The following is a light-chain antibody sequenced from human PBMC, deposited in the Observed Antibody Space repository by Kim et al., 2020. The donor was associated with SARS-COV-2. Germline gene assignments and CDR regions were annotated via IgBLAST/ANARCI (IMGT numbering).Light chain of an antibody. Sequence: ELTQPPSASGTPGQRVIISCSGGNSNIGTNTVNWYQHVPGTAPKLLIYSNTMRPSGIPDRFSGSKSGTSASLAISGLQSEDEADYYCGSGDDSLNGQVFGGGTQLTVL. CDR2: SNT. CDR3: GSGDDSLNGQV. CDR1: NSNIGTNT. V-gene: IGLV1-44*01. J-gene: IGLJ2*01.